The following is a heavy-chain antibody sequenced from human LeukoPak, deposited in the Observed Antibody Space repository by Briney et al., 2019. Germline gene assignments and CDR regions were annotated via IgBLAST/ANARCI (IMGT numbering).Heavy chain of an antibody. CDR1: GGSFSGYY. CDR3: ASRGETDV. V-gene: IGHV4-34*01. J-gene: IGHJ6*02. CDR2: IDHSGNT. Sequence: SETLSLTCAVYGGSFSGYYWNWIRQPPGKGLEWIGEIDHSGNTNFDPSLKSRVTMSIDTSKNQFSLKLTSVTAADTAVYYCASRGETDVWGQGTTVTVSS. D-gene: IGHD4-17*01.